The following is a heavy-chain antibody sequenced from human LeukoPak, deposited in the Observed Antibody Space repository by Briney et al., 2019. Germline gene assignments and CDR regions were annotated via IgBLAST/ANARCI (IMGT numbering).Heavy chain of an antibody. CDR2: ISAYNGNT. V-gene: IGHV1-18*01. CDR1: GYTFTSYG. Sequence: ASVKVSCKASGYTFTSYGISWVRQAPGQGLEWMGWISAYNGNTNFAQKVQGRVTMTTDTSTSTAYMELRSLRSDDTAVYYCARDLPGGYSYGYSYYWGQGTLVTVSS. J-gene: IGHJ4*02. D-gene: IGHD5-18*01. CDR3: ARDLPGGYSYGYSYY.